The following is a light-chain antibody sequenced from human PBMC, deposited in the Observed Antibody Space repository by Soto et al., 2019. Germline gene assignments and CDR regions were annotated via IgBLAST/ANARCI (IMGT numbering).Light chain of an antibody. J-gene: IGKJ2*01. CDR2: DAS. CDR1: QSVRKY. Sequence: EIVLTQSPATLSLSPGERATLSCRASQSVRKYLAWYQQKPGQAPRLLIYDASNRATGIPARFSGSGSGTDFTLTISSLEPEDFAVYYCQQRDHWYTFGQGTKLEIK. CDR3: QQRDHWYT. V-gene: IGKV3-11*01.